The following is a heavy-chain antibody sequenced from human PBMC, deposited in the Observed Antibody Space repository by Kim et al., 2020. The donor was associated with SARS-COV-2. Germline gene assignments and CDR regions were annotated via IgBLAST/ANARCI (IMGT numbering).Heavy chain of an antibody. V-gene: IGHV1-24*01. J-gene: IGHJ4*02. CDR2: FDPEDGET. CDR1: GYTLTELS. Sequence: ASVKVSCKVSGYTLTELSMHWVRQAPGKGLEWMGGFDPEDGETIYAQKFQGRVTMTEDTSTDTAYMELSSLRSEDTAVYYCATASPHCSGGSYYGIPFDYWGQGTLVTVSS. CDR3: ATASPHCSGGSYYGIPFDY. D-gene: IGHD2-15*01.